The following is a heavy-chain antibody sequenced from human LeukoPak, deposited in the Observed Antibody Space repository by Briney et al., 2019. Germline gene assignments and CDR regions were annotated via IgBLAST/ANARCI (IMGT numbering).Heavy chain of an antibody. Sequence: LTGGSLRLSCAASGFTFSSYGMHWVRQAPGKGLEWVAFIRYDGNNKYSADSVKGRFTISRDNSKNTLYLQMNSLRAEDTAVYYCAKDSPSYYDFWSDYPDFDYWGQGTLVTVSS. D-gene: IGHD3-3*01. J-gene: IGHJ4*02. CDR3: AKDSPSYYDFWSDYPDFDY. CDR1: GFTFSSYG. CDR2: IRYDGNNK. V-gene: IGHV3-30*02.